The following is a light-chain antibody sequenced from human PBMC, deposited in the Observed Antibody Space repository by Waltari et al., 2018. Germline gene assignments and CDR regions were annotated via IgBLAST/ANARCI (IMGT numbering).Light chain of an antibody. V-gene: IGKV2-28*01. CDR1: QGLLHSSGYNY. CDR2: LGS. Sequence: DVVLTQSPLSLPVTPGEPASISCRSSQGLLHSSGYNYLDWYLQKPGQSPQRLIYLGSSRASGVPDRFTGSGSGTDFTLRITRVEAEDVGLYYCMQALHSITFGQGTRLEIK. J-gene: IGKJ5*01. CDR3: MQALHSIT.